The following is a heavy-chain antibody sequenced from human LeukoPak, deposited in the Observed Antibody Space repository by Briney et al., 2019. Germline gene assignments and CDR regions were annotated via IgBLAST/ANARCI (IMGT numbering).Heavy chain of an antibody. CDR3: ARLKAVAGPHYYFDY. Sequence: GGSLRLSCGASGFTFSSYSMHWVRQAPGKGLEWVAVISYDGSNKDYANSVKGRFTISRDDSKNTLFLQMNSLRIDDTAVYYCARLKAVAGPHYYFDYWGQGTLVTVSS. D-gene: IGHD6-19*01. V-gene: IGHV3-30*04. CDR1: GFTFSSYS. CDR2: ISYDGSNK. J-gene: IGHJ4*02.